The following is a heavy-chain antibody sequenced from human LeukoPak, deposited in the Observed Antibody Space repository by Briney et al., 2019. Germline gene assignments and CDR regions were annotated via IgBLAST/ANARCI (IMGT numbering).Heavy chain of an antibody. D-gene: IGHD2-2*01. CDR3: ARDTRGESDY. J-gene: IGHJ4*01. V-gene: IGHV3-7*01. CDR1: GFTFSSYW. CDR2: IRPDGTEQ. Sequence: PGGSLRLSCAVSGFTFSSYWMNWVRQAPGKGPEWVANIRPDGTEQFYVDSVKGRFTVSRDNAKNSLYLQMNSLRAEDTAMYYCARDTRGESDYWGHGTLVTVSS.